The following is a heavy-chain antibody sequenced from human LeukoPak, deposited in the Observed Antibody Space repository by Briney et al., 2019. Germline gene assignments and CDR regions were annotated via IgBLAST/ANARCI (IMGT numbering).Heavy chain of an antibody. Sequence: GGSLRLSCAASGFMFSSYAMYWVRQAPGRGLEWLAVISHDGYKKYYAESVKGRFTISRDRSKNTLYLQLSRLRAEDTAVYYCARDNGEYQLLDVYDAMDVWGQGTTVTVSS. J-gene: IGHJ6*02. V-gene: IGHV3-30-3*01. CDR1: GFMFSSYA. D-gene: IGHD2-2*01. CDR3: ARDNGEYQLLDVYDAMDV. CDR2: ISHDGYKK.